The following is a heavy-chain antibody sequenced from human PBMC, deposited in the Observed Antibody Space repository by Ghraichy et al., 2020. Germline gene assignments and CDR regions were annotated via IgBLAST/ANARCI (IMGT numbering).Heavy chain of an antibody. V-gene: IGHV3-74*01. CDR2: INNDGSGT. D-gene: IGHD6-19*01. CDR1: GFTFNSFW. Sequence: GESLNISCEASGFTFNSFWMHWVRQAPGKGLVWVSRINNDGSGTNYADSVKGRFTVSRDNAKNTLYLQMNSLRAEDTAVYYCARDRPGYCRTSSCSYYFDHWGQGTLVTVSS. CDR3: ARDRPGYCRTSSCSYYFDH. J-gene: IGHJ4*02.